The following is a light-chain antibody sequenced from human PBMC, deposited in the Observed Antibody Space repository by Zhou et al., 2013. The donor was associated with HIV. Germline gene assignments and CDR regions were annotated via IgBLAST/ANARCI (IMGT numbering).Light chain of an antibody. J-gene: IGLJ1*01. Sequence: QSALTQPASVSGSPGQSITISCTGTSSDVGGYNHICWYQQHPGKAPKLIIYEVSDRPSGVSNRFSGSKSGNTASLTISGLQAEDEADYYCSSYTPSSTLFGAGTKVTVL. CDR3: SSYTPSSTL. CDR1: SSDVGGYNH. V-gene: IGLV2-14*01. CDR2: EVS.